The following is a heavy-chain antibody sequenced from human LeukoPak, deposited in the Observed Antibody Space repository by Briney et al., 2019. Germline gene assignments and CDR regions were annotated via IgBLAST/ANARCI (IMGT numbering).Heavy chain of an antibody. J-gene: IGHJ4*02. V-gene: IGHV3-53*01. Sequence: PGGSLRLSCTVSGFTVSSNSMSWVRQAPGKGLEWVSFIYSDNTHYSDSVKGRFTISRDNSKNTLYLQMNSLRAEDTAVYYCSRVGALLPFDYWGQGILVTVSS. CDR3: SRVGALLPFDY. D-gene: IGHD4/OR15-4a*01. CDR1: GFTVSSNS. CDR2: IYSDNT.